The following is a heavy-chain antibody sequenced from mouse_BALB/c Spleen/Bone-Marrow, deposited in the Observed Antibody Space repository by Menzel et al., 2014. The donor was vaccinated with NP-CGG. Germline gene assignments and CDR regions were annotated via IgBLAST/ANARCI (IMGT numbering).Heavy chain of an antibody. Sequence: VQLQQSGAELVKPGTSVKLSCKTSGYTFTSYWTQWVKQRPGQGLGWIGEIFPGTDTTYYNEKFKGKATLTIDTSSSTAYMHLNSLTSEDSAVYFCSSGPLYAMDYWGQGTSVTVSS. CDR1: GYTFTSYW. J-gene: IGHJ4*01. CDR2: IFPGTDTT. CDR3: SSGPLYAMDY. V-gene: IGHV1S132*01.